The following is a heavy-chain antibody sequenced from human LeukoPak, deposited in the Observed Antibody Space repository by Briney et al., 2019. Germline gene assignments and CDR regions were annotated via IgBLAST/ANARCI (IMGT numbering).Heavy chain of an antibody. CDR1: GGSISSGGYY. CDR3: ARANYYDSSGYPTLDY. CDR2: IYYSGST. J-gene: IGHJ4*02. D-gene: IGHD3-22*01. Sequence: SEALSLTCTVSGGSISSGGYYWSWIRQHPGKGLEWIGYIYYSGSTYYNPSLKSRVTISVDTSKNQFSLKLSSVTAADTAVYYCARANYYDSSGYPTLDYWGQGTLVTVSS. V-gene: IGHV4-31*03.